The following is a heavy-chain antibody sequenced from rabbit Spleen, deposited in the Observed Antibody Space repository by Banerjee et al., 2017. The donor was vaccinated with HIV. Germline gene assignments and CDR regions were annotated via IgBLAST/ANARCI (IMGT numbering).Heavy chain of an antibody. V-gene: IGHV1S40*01. J-gene: IGHJ4*01. CDR1: GFSFSSGYY. D-gene: IGHD4-1*01. CDR2: IGVGSGNN. CDR3: ARHYSASSSNL. Sequence: QSLEESGGDLVKPGASLTLTCTASGFSFSSGYYMCWVRQAPGKGLEWIACIGVGSGNNYYASWAKGRFTISKTSSTTVTLQMTSLTVADTAIYFCARHYSASSSNLWGPGTLVTVS.